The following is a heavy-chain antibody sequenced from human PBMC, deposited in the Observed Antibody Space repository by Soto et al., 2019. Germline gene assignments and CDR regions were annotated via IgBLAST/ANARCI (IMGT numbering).Heavy chain of an antibody. V-gene: IGHV2-5*02. CDR3: THGRRDNSHGDMGFNY. D-gene: IGHD2-15*01. CDR2: IYWDDDK. Sequence: QITLKESGPTLVQPTQTLTLTCTFSGFSLSTSGVGVGWVRQPPGKALEWLTLIYWDDDKRYRPSLKSRLIITKDTAQNQVVLTTTNNDHADTATYYCTHGRRDNSHGDMGFNYWGQGSLVTVAS. CDR1: GFSLSTSGVG. J-gene: IGHJ4*02.